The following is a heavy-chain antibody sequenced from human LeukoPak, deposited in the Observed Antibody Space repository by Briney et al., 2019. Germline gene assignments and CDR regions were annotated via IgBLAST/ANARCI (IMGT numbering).Heavy chain of an antibody. CDR1: GGTFSSYA. CDR2: IIPIFGIA. Sequence: SVKVSCKASGGTFSSYAISWVRQAPGQGLEWMGGIIPIFGIANYAQKFQGRVTITADKSTSTAYMELSSLRSEDTAVYYCARELMDTAMVTGFGYWGQGTLVTVSS. D-gene: IGHD5-18*01. V-gene: IGHV1-69*17. CDR3: ARELMDTAMVTGFGY. J-gene: IGHJ4*02.